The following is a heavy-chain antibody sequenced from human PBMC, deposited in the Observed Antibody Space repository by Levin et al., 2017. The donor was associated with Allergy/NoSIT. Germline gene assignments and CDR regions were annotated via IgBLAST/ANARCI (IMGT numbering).Heavy chain of an antibody. V-gene: IGHV4-59*01. Sequence: SETLSLTCTVSGGSISSYYWSWIRQPPGKGLEWIGYIYYSGSTNYNPSLKSRVTISVDTSKNQFSLKLSSVTAADTAVYYCARQAGYCSSTSCYSLGWFDPWGQGTLVTVSS. CDR3: ARQAGYCSSTSCYSLGWFDP. CDR2: IYYSGST. CDR1: GGSISSYY. D-gene: IGHD2-2*03. J-gene: IGHJ5*02.